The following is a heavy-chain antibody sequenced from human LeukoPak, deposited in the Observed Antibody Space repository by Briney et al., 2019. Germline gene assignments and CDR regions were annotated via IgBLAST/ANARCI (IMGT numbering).Heavy chain of an antibody. V-gene: IGHV3-13*01. CDR1: GFTFSSYD. CDR2: IGTAGDT. CDR3: ARALPIAAAGTGPGDY. D-gene: IGHD6-13*01. Sequence: GGSPRLSCAASGFTFSSYDVHWVRQATGKGLEWVSAIGTAGDTYYPGSVKGRFTISRENAKNSLYLQMNSLRAGDTTVYYCARALPIAAAGTGPGDYWGQGTLVTVSS. J-gene: IGHJ4*02.